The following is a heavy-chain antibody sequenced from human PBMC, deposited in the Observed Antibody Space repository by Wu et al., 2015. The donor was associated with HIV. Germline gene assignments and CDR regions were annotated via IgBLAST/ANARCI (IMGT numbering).Heavy chain of an antibody. CDR3: ARNTDSVATSLYSLGV. D-gene: IGHD5-12*01. CDR1: GGGFNSYA. Sequence: QVQLVQSGAEVKKPGSSVKVSCKTSGGGFNSYAISWVRQAPGQGLEWMGGVIPVIGTPNYTQKFQDRVTFTTDELKTTAYMELRSLRYEDTGVYYCARNTDSVATSLYSLGVWGQGTTVTVSS. J-gene: IGHJ6*02. V-gene: IGHV1-69*05. CDR2: VIPVIGTP.